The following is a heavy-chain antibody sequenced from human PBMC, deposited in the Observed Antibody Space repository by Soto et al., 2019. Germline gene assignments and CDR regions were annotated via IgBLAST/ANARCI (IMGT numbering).Heavy chain of an antibody. Sequence: GPGPFGASETLSLTCTVSGGSISSGGYYWSWIRQHPGKGLEWIGYIYYSGSTYYNPSLKSRVTISVDTSKNQFSLKLSSVTAADTAVYYCATGADYGDYYVADYWGQGTLVTVSS. CDR1: GGSISSGGYY. CDR2: IYYSGST. CDR3: ATGADYGDYYVADY. V-gene: IGHV4-31*03. J-gene: IGHJ4*02. D-gene: IGHD4-17*01.